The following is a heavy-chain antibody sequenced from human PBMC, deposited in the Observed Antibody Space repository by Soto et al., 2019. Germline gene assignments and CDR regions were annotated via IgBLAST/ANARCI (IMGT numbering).Heavy chain of an antibody. CDR2: ISGSGGST. CDR1: GLTFSNYA. J-gene: IGHJ5*02. V-gene: IGHV3-23*01. Sequence: GGSLRLSCLASGLTFSNYAMSWVRQAPGKGLEWISTISGSGGSTYYADSVKGRFTISRDNSKNTLYLQMNSLRAEDTAVYYCEKGQSTYYDFWSREYDWFDPWGKGTRGTFSS. D-gene: IGHD3-3*01. CDR3: EKGQSTYYDFWSREYDWFDP.